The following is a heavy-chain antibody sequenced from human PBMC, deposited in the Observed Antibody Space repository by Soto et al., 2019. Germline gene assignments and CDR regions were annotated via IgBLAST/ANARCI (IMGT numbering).Heavy chain of an antibody. D-gene: IGHD2-15*01. Sequence: QITLKESGPTLVKPTQTHRLTCTFSGFSLSTSGVGVGWIHQPPGKALEWLSLIYWDGDKRISPSLKSRLSITKDTSKNQVVLTMTNMDPMDTATYYCAHTFPRITHTYSGGSFPTTFDPWGQGTLVTVSS. J-gene: IGHJ5*02. CDR1: GFSLSTSGVG. CDR2: IYWDGDK. V-gene: IGHV2-5*02. CDR3: AHTFPRITHTYSGGSFPTTFDP.